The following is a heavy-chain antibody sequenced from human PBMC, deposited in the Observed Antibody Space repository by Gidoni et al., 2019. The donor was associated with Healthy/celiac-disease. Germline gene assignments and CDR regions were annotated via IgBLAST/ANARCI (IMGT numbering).Heavy chain of an antibody. CDR3: ARDRSYDSSGYYTWGETYGMDV. CDR2: IIPIFGTA. Sequence: QVQLVQSGAEVKKPGSSVKVSCKASGGTFSSYAISWVRQAPGQGLEWMGGIIPIFGTANYAQKFQGRVTITADESTSTAYMELSSLRSEDTAVYYCARDRSYDSSGYYTWGETYGMDVWGQGTTVTVSS. J-gene: IGHJ6*02. V-gene: IGHV1-69*01. D-gene: IGHD3-22*01. CDR1: GGTFSSYA.